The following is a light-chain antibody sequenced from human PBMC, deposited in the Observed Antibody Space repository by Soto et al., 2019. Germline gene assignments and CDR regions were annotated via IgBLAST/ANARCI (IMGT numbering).Light chain of an antibody. V-gene: IGLV2-23*03. J-gene: IGLJ1*01. CDR1: SSDVGSYNL. Sequence: QSVLTQPASVSGSPGQSITISCTGTSSDVGSYNLVSWYQQHPGKAPKLMIYEGGKRPSGVSNRFSGSKSGNTASLTISGLQAEDEADYDCCSYAGSSTFVYVFGTGTKVTVL. CDR2: EGG. CDR3: CSYAGSSTFVYV.